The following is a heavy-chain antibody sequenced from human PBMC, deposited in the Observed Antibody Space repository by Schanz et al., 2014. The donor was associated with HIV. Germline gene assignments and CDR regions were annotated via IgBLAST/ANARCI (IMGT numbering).Heavy chain of an antibody. J-gene: IGHJ5*02. D-gene: IGHD1-1*01. CDR1: GGTFSSFA. V-gene: IGHV1-69*06. Sequence: QVQLVQSGAEVKKPGSSVKVSCKTSGGTFSSFAINWVRQAPGQGLEWIGGIIPVFGTTNYAQKFQGRVTITADKSTSTAYMELSSLRSEDTAVYYCATCLITIGCSSWGQGTLVTVSS. CDR3: ATCLITIGCSS. CDR2: IIPVFGTT.